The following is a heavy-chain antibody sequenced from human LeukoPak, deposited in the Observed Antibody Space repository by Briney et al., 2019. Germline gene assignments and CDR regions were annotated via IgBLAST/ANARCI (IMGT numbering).Heavy chain of an antibody. V-gene: IGHV1-2*04. CDR3: ARDGTGYRYCYGMDV. CDR1: GYTFTGYY. J-gene: IGHJ6*04. Sequence: ASVKVSCKASGYTFTGYYMNWVRQAPGQGLEWMGWINPNSGGTNYAQKFQGWVTMTRDTSISTAYMKLSRLRSDDTAVHYCARDGTGYRYCYGMDVWGKGTTVTVSS. D-gene: IGHD1-7*01. CDR2: INPNSGGT.